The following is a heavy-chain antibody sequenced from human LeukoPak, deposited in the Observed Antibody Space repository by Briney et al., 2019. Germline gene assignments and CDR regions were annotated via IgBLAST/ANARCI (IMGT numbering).Heavy chain of an antibody. CDR1: GGTFSSYA. CDR3: AREAHPYCTNGVCYTGFDY. J-gene: IGHJ4*02. CDR2: IIPIFGTA. V-gene: IGHV1-69*13. D-gene: IGHD2-8*01. Sequence: SVKVSCKASGGTFSSYAISWVRQAPGQGLEWMGGIIPIFGTANYAQKFQGRVTITADESTSTAYMELSSLRSEDTAVHYCAREAHPYCTNGVCYTGFDYWGQGTLVTVSS.